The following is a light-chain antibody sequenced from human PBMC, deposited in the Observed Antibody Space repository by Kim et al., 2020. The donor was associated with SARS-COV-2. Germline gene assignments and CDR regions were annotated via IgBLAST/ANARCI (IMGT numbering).Light chain of an antibody. Sequence: ASVEDRVSSTCQASHDISTFLNWFQQKPGKAPKLLIHAASDLEAGVPSRFSGSGSGTDFTLTIGSLQPDDSATYYCQQFGSIPITFGQGTRLEIK. CDR3: QQFGSIPIT. CDR2: AAS. CDR1: HDISTF. J-gene: IGKJ5*01. V-gene: IGKV1-33*01.